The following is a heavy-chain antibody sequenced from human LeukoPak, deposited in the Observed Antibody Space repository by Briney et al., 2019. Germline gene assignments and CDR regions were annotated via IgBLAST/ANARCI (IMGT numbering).Heavy chain of an antibody. J-gene: IGHJ5*02. CDR3: ARRNSKRIAANWFDP. D-gene: IGHD6-13*01. CDR2: IIPIFGIA. Sequence: SVKVSCKASGGTFSSYAISWVRQAPGQGLELMGGIIPIFGIATYAQKFQGRVTITADKSTRTVYMELSSLRSEDTAVYYCARRNSKRIAANWFDPWGQGTLVTVSS. V-gene: IGHV1-69*10. CDR1: GGTFSSYA.